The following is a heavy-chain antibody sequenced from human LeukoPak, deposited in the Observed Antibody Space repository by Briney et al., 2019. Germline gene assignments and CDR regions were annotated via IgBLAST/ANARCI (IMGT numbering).Heavy chain of an antibody. CDR3: ARELIGEKTGPRAYYYYYGMGV. V-gene: IGHV4-34*01. D-gene: IGHD2/OR15-2a*01. CDR1: GVSFSGYY. Sequence: SETLSLTCAVYGVSFSGYYWSWIRQPPGKGLEWIGGVNLCGSNNYNPSLKSRVTIPVDTSKNQFSLKLNSVTAADTDVYYCARELIGEKTGPRAYYYYYGMGVWGQGTPVTVSS. CDR2: VNLCGSN. J-gene: IGHJ6*02.